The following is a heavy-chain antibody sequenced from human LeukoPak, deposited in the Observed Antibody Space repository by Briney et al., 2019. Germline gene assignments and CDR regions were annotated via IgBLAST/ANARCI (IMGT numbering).Heavy chain of an antibody. Sequence: GRSLRLSCAASGFTFSSHPMNWVRQAPGKGLEWVAVIANDGRFTHYADSVKGRFTISRDNSKNTLYLQLNSLRAEDTAVYYCAKDTSTTVTTLVDYWGQGTLVTVSS. CDR1: GFTFSSHP. J-gene: IGHJ4*02. CDR3: AKDTSTTVTTLVDY. CDR2: IANDGRFT. V-gene: IGHV3-30*04. D-gene: IGHD4-17*01.